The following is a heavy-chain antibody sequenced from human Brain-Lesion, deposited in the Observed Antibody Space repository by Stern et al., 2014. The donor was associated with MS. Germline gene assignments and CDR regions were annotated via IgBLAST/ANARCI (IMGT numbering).Heavy chain of an antibody. CDR3: ARGERWFDS. CDR2: VNNDGRRT. J-gene: IGHJ5*01. D-gene: IGHD3-10*01. Sequence: EDQLVASGGGLVQPGGSLRLSCAASGFNFSNYWMHWVRQAPGKGLVWVSRVNNDGRRTSYADSVKGRFTMSRDNAKNTLYLQMNSLRVEDTAIYYCARGERWFDSWGQGTLVTVSS. CDR1: GFNFSNYW. V-gene: IGHV3-74*02.